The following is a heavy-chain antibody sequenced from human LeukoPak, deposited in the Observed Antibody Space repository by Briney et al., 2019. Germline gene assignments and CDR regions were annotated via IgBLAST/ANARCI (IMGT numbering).Heavy chain of an antibody. CDR2: ISYDGSNK. J-gene: IGHJ3*02. V-gene: IGHV3-30-3*01. CDR1: GFTFSSYA. Sequence: GGSLRLSCAASGFTFSSYAMHWVRQAPGKGLEWVAVISYDGSNKYYADSVKGRFTISRDNSKNTLYLQVNSLRAEDTAVYYCARGLNDAFDIWGQGTMVTVSS. CDR3: ARGLNDAFDI.